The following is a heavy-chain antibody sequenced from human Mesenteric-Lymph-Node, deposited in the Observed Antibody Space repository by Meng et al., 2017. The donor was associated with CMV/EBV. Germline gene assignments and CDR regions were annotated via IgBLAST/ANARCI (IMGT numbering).Heavy chain of an antibody. V-gene: IGHV4-31*03. Sequence: LRLSCTVSGGSISSGGYYWSWIRQRPGKGLEWIGYIYYSGDTYYNPSLKSRVTISIDTSKNHFSLKLTSVTAADTAVYYCARDGGLRTMDVWGQGTTVTVSS. CDR3: ARDGGLRTMDV. CDR2: IYYSGDT. J-gene: IGHJ6*02. CDR1: GGSISSGGYY. D-gene: IGHD4-17*01.